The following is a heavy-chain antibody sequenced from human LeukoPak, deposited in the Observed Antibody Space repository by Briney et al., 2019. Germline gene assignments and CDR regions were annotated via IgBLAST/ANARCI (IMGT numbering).Heavy chain of an antibody. CDR3: ARDGSGSYTDY. Sequence: GGSLRLSCAASGFTFSSYWMSWVRQAPGKGLEWVANIKQDGSEKNYVDSVKGRFTISRDNAKNSLYLQMNSLRAEDTAVYYCARDGSGSYTDYWGQGTLVTVSS. D-gene: IGHD3-10*01. J-gene: IGHJ4*02. CDR1: GFTFSSYW. CDR2: IKQDGSEK. V-gene: IGHV3-7*01.